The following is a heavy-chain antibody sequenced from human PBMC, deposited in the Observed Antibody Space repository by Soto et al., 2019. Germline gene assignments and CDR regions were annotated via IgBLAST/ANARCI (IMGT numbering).Heavy chain of an antibody. CDR1: GFTFGDYA. D-gene: IGHD2-2*01. V-gene: IGHV3-49*03. Sequence: HPGGSLRLSCSASGFTFGDYALSWFRQAPGKGLEWVGFITSKRYGGTTESAASVKGRFSISRDDSKSIAYLQMNSLKTEDTAVYYCTRIPPNGYCSSSSCSAFDIWGQGTMVTVSS. CDR3: TRIPPNGYCSSSSCSAFDI. CDR2: ITSKRYGGTT. J-gene: IGHJ3*02.